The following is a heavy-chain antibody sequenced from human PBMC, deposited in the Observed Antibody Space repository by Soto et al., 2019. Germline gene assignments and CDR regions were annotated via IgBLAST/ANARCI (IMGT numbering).Heavy chain of an antibody. V-gene: IGHV1-46*03. D-gene: IGHD3-3*01. CDR3: ARGPRRTIFGVVNWFDP. Sequence: ASVKVSCKASGYTFTIYYMHWVRQAPGQGLEWMGIINPSGGSTSYAQKFQGRVTMTRDTSTSTVYMELSSLRSEDTAVYYCARGPRRTIFGVVNWFDPWGQGTLVTVSS. CDR1: GYTFTIYY. J-gene: IGHJ5*02. CDR2: INPSGGST.